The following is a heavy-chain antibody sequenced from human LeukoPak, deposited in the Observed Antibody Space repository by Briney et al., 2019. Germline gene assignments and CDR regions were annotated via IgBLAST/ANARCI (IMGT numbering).Heavy chain of an antibody. D-gene: IGHD1-26*01. Sequence: GGSLRLSCAASGFTFSDYYMTWIRQAPGKGLEWVSYISSSGTSINYADSVKGRFTISRDNAKNSLDLLMNSLRAEDTAVYYCARRGSGRHFDFWGQGTLVTVSS. CDR3: ARRGSGRHFDF. CDR1: GFTFSDYY. V-gene: IGHV3-11*01. CDR2: ISSSGTSI. J-gene: IGHJ4*02.